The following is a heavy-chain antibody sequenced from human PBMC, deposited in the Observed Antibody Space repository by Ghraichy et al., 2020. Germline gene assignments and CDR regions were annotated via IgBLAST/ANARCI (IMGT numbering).Heavy chain of an antibody. CDR3: ARDNKTYYDFWSGYYFYDGGGENWYFDL. D-gene: IGHD3-3*01. V-gene: IGHV3-7*01. CDR2: IKQDGSEK. Sequence: GGSLRLSCAASGFTFSSYWMSWVRQAPGKGLEWVANIKQDGSEKYYVDSVKGRFTISRDNAKNSLYLQMNSLRAEDTAVYYCARDNKTYYDFWSGYYFYDGGGENWYFDLWGRGTLVTVSS. J-gene: IGHJ2*01. CDR1: GFTFSSYW.